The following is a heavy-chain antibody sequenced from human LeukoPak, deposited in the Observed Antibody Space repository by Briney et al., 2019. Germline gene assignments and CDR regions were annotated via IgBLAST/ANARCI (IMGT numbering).Heavy chain of an antibody. V-gene: IGHV4-59*01. CDR1: GGSISSYY. D-gene: IGHD5-18*01. Sequence: SETLSLTCTVSGGSISSYYWSWIRQPPGKGLEWIGYIYYSGSTNYNPSLKSRVTISVDTSKNQFSLKLSSVTAADTAVYYCARLVYSYGSFFDYWGQGTLVTVSS. CDR3: ARLVYSYGSFFDY. J-gene: IGHJ4*02. CDR2: IYYSGST.